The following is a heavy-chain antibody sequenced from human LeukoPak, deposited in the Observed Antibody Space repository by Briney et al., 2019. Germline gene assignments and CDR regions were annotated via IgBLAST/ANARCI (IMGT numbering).Heavy chain of an antibody. CDR2: IRYDGNNK. Sequence: PGGSLRLSCAASGFSFSSYDMHCVRQAPGKGLEWVAIIRYDGNNKYYVDSVKGRFTISRDNSKNTLYLQMNNLRVEDTAVYSCSILAVASDFDYWGQGTLVTVSS. D-gene: IGHD6-19*01. V-gene: IGHV3-30*02. J-gene: IGHJ4*02. CDR1: GFSFSSYD. CDR3: SILAVASDFDY.